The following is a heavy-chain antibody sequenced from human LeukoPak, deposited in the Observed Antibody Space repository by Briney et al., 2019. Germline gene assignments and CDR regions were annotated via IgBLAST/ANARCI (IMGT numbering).Heavy chain of an antibody. Sequence: ASVKVSFKASGYTFTSYGISWVRQALGQGVEWMGWISAYNCNTNYAQNLHATITRITESSATSAYTESRSLSSDDTAVDSCATDPHYYNGSGRNPNPFDIWGQGTLVTVSS. CDR1: GYTFTSYG. CDR3: ATDPHYYNGSGRNPNPFDI. J-gene: IGHJ3*02. V-gene: IGHV1-18*01. CDR2: ISAYNCNT. D-gene: IGHD3-10*01.